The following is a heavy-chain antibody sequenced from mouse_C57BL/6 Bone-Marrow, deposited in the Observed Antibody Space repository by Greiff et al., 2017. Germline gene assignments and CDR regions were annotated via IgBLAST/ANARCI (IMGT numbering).Heavy chain of an antibody. CDR1: GYTFTDYY. CDR2: INPYNGGT. Sequence: VQLQQSGPVLVKPGASVKMSCKASGYTFTDYYMNWVKQSHGKSLEWIGFINPYNGGTSYNQKFKGKATLPVDQSSSPAYMELNSLTSEDSAVYYCATTVLAGDDWGQGTTLTVSS. CDR3: ATTVLAGDD. V-gene: IGHV1-19*01. D-gene: IGHD1-1*01. J-gene: IGHJ2*01.